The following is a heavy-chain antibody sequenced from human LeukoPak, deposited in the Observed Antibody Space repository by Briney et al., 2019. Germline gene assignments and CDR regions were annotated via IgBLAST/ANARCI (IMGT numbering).Heavy chain of an antibody. V-gene: IGHV3-15*01. J-gene: IGHJ4*02. D-gene: IGHD2-15*01. CDR2: IKSNTDSGTT. Sequence: GGSLRLSCEASGFTFSNSWMSWVRQAPGKGLEWVGRIKSNTDSGTTHYAAPVKGRFTKSREDSKTTLYLQMNSLKTEDSAVCYCTTAGWHVDYWGQGTLVTVSS. CDR3: TTAGWHVDY. CDR1: GFTFSNSW.